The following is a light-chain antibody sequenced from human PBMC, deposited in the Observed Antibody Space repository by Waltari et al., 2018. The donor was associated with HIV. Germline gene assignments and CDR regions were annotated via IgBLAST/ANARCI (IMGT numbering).Light chain of an antibody. CDR1: QGISIY. J-gene: IGKJ1*01. V-gene: IGKV1D-8*01. Sequence: VIWMTQSPSLLSASTGDRVTISCRMSQGISIYLAWYQQKPGKAPELLIYAASTLQSGVPSRFSGSGSGTDFTLTISCLQSEDFATYYCQQYYTFPRTFGQGTKVEIK. CDR3: QQYYTFPRT. CDR2: AAS.